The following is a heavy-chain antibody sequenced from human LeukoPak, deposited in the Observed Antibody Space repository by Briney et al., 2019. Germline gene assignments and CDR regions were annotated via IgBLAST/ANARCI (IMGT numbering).Heavy chain of an antibody. CDR3: ARDTYQLLGSDDAFDI. D-gene: IGHD2-2*01. CDR1: GGSISGSSYY. J-gene: IGHJ3*02. Sequence: SETLSLTYTVSGGSISGSSYYWGWIRQPPGKGLEWIGSIYYSGSTYYNPSLKSRVTISVDTSKNQFSLKLSSVTAADTAVYYCARDTYQLLGSDDAFDIWGQGTMVTVSS. CDR2: IYYSGST. V-gene: IGHV4-39*07.